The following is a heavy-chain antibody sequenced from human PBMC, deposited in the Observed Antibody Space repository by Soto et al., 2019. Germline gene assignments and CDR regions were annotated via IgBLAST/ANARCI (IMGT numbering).Heavy chain of an antibody. CDR1: GSTFSSYA. Sequence: EVQVLQSGGGLVLPGESLRLFCAASGSTFSSYAMSWVRQAPGKGLEWVAGISGRGSTNYADSVKGRFAISRDNSKNTLYLQMNSLRAEDTAVYYCAKEKDNEYVWGSYRYTSDYWGQGTLVTVSS. V-gene: IGHV3-23*01. J-gene: IGHJ4*02. CDR2: ISGRGST. CDR3: AKEKDNEYVWGSYRYTSDY. D-gene: IGHD3-16*02.